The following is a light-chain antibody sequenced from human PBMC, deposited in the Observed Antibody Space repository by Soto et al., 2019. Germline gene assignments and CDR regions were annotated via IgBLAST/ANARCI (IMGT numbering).Light chain of an antibody. CDR2: EVN. V-gene: IGLV2-18*01. CDR3: SLYISGSTYV. Sequence: QSVLTQPPSVSRSPGQSVTISCTGTSSDVGSYNRLSWYQQPPGTAPKLIMYEVNTRPSGVPDRFSGSKSGSTASLTISGLQAEDEADYYCSLYISGSTYVFGTGTKV. J-gene: IGLJ1*01. CDR1: SSDVGSYNR.